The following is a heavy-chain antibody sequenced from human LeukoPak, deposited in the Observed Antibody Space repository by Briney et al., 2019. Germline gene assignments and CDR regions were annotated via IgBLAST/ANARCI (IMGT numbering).Heavy chain of an antibody. D-gene: IGHD1-26*01. J-gene: IGHJ4*02. V-gene: IGHV4-61*02. CDR3: ARGSGSPTDFDY. CDR1: GGSISSGSYY. Sequence: NPSETLSLTCTVSGGSISSGSYYWRWLRQPAGKGLEWIGRIYTSGSTNYNPSLKSRVTISVDTSKNQFSLKLSSVTAADTAVYYCARGSGSPTDFDYWGQGTLVTVSS. CDR2: IYTSGST.